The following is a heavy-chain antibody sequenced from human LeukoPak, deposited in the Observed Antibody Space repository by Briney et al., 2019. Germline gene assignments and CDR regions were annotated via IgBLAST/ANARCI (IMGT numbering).Heavy chain of an antibody. V-gene: IGHV3-7*01. CDR1: GFTFSTYW. Sequence: GGSLRLSCAASGFTFSTYWMSWVRQAPGKGLEWWANIKQDGSDKFYVDSVKGRFTISRDNAKNSMYLQMNSLRAEDTAVYYCARVLPVASRDYWGQGTLVTVSS. D-gene: IGHD2-2*01. J-gene: IGHJ4*02. CDR2: IKQDGSDK. CDR3: ARVLPVASRDY.